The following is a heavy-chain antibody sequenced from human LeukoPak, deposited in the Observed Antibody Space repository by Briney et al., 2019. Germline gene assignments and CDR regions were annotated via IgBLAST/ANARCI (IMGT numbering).Heavy chain of an antibody. V-gene: IGHV3-23*01. CDR2: ISGGGERT. CDR3: GKDGGQYSSGPEFDP. CDR1: GIVFSNTA. Sequence: QPGGSLRLSCAASGIVFSNTAMNWARQSPGRGLEWVSAISGGGERTFYADSVKGRFTISRDDSKNMVYLQMNSLRADDTAIYYCGKDGGQYSSGPEFDPRGQGALGTVSS. J-gene: IGHJ5*02. D-gene: IGHD6-19*01.